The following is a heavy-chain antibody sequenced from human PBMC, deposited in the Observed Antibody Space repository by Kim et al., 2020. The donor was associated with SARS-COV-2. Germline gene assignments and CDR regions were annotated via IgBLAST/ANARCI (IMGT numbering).Heavy chain of an antibody. J-gene: IGHJ4*02. D-gene: IGHD3-3*01. CDR3: ARTDFWSGYNLDY. V-gene: IGHV3-7*01. Sequence: YVDSVKGRFTISRDNAKNSLYLQMNSLRAEDTAVYYCARTDFWSGYNLDYWGQGTLVTVSS.